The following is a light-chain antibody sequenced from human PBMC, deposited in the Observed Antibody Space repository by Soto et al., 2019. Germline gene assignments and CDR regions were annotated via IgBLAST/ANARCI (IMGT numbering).Light chain of an antibody. V-gene: IGKV1D-16*01. CDR3: QQYNSYPWT. Sequence: DIPMPQSPSSVSASLGASLTVTCRARQNVGDRSAWYQQKLGKAPQPLIQKASILQPGIPSRFSGSGSATYFTLTISSLQPDDFATYYCQQYNSYPWTFGQGTKVDIK. CDR1: QNVGDR. J-gene: IGKJ1*01. CDR2: KAS.